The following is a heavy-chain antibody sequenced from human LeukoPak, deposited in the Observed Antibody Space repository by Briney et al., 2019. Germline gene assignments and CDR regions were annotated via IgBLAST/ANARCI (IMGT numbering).Heavy chain of an antibody. CDR3: AKAENDSSGYYTYYFDY. CDR1: GFTFGSYA. D-gene: IGHD3-22*01. Sequence: PPGGSLRLSCAASGFTFGSYAMSWVRQAPGKGLEWVSAISGSGGSTYYADSVKGRFTISRDNSKNTLYLQMNSLRAEDTAVYYCAKAENDSSGYYTYYFDYWGQGTLVTVSS. V-gene: IGHV3-23*01. CDR2: ISGSGGST. J-gene: IGHJ4*02.